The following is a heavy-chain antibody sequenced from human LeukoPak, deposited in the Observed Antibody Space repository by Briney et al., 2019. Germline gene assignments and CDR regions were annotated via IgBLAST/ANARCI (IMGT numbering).Heavy chain of an antibody. CDR1: GGSFSGYY. CDR3: ARHRDFWSGRDAFDI. V-gene: IGHV4-34*01. D-gene: IGHD3-3*01. J-gene: IGHJ3*02. CDR2: INHSGST. Sequence: PSETLSLTCAVYGGSFSGYYWSWIRQPPGKGLEWIGEINHSGSTNYNPSLKSRVTISVDTSKNQFSLKLSSVTAADTAVYYCARHRDFWSGRDAFDIWGQGTMATVSS.